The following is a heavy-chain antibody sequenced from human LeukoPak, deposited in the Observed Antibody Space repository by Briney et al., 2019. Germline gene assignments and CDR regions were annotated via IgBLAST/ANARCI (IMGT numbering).Heavy chain of an antibody. CDR1: GFTFSTYG. D-gene: IGHD4-17*01. J-gene: IGHJ4*02. V-gene: IGHV3-30*02. CDR3: AKEGPTVKPFDY. Sequence: GGSLRLSCAASGFTFSTYGMHWVRQAPGKGLERVAFIRYDGSSKYYADSVKGRFTISRDNSKNTLYLQMNSLRAEDTAVYYCAKEGPTVKPFDYWGQGTLVTVSS. CDR2: IRYDGSSK.